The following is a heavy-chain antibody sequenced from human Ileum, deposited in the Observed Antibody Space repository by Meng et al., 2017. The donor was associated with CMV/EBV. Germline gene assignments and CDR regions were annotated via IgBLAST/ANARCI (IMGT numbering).Heavy chain of an antibody. Sequence: HITLKESGPTLVQPTQTLTLPCSFSGFSPSTSGDGVGWIRQPPGKALEWLALIYRGDDKRYSPSLNSRLTIAKDTSKNEVVLTLTNMGPIDTGTYYCAHFVGGYYPSRPDYWGQGTLVTVSS. CDR2: IYRGDDK. CDR3: AHFVGGYYPSRPDY. V-gene: IGHV2-5*02. J-gene: IGHJ4*02. CDR1: GFSPSTSGDG. D-gene: IGHD1-26*01.